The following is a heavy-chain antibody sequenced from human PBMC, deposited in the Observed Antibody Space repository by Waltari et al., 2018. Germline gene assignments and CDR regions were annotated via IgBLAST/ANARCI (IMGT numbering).Heavy chain of an antibody. Sequence: EVQLVESGGGLVQPGGSLRLSCAASGFTFSDYSMNWVRQAPGKGLEWVSYIRRGSGTIYYADSGQGRFTTSRDNAKNSLYLQMNSLRAEDTAVYYCARDKDFGFDYWGQGTLVTVSS. J-gene: IGHJ4*02. CDR2: IRRGSGTI. CDR3: ARDKDFGFDY. V-gene: IGHV3-48*04. CDR1: GFTFSDYS. D-gene: IGHD3-10*01.